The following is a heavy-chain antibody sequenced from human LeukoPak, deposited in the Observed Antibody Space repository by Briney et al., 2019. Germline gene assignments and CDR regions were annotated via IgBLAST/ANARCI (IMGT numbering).Heavy chain of an antibody. J-gene: IGHJ4*02. Sequence: GSLRLSCAVSGFTFSTSWMHWVRQAPGTGLEWVANINPDGRQKHYVDSLKGRFSISRDNGRNSLYLQMDNLRVEDTAVYYCMSDSFDNWGQGTLVTVSS. CDR1: GFTFSTSW. CDR2: INPDGRQK. CDR3: MSDSFDN. V-gene: IGHV3-7*01.